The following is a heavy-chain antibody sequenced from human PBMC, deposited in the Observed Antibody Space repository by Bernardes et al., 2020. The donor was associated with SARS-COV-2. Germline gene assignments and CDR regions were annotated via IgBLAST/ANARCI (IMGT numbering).Heavy chain of an antibody. V-gene: IGHV5-51*01. D-gene: IGHD6-6*01. Sequence: GESLKISCEGSGYRFASYWIAWVRQMPGKGLEWMGIIYPDDSDTIYSPSFQGHVTISADKSIGTAYLQWSSLKASDTAIYYCATTFSIAARPSYSYGMDVWGQGTTVTVSS. J-gene: IGHJ6*02. CDR2: IYPDDSDT. CDR3: ATTFSIAARPSYSYGMDV. CDR1: GYRFASYW.